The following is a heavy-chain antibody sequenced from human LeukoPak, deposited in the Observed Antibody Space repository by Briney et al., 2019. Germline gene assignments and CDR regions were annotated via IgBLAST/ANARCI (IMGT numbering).Heavy chain of an antibody. J-gene: IGHJ6*04. CDR1: GGSISSGSYY. V-gene: IGHV4-61*02. Sequence: SETLSLTCTVSGGSISSGSYYWSWIRQPAGKGLEWIGRIYTSGSTNYNPSLKSRVTISVDTSKNQFSLKLSSVTAADTAVYYCARDPSPQTYYYDSSGYLVMDVWGKRTTVTVSS. D-gene: IGHD3-22*01. CDR3: ARDPSPQTYYYDSSGYLVMDV. CDR2: IYTSGST.